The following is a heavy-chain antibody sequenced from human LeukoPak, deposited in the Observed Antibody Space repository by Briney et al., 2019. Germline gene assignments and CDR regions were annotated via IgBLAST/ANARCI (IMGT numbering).Heavy chain of an antibody. CDR1: GGSFSGYY. J-gene: IGHJ4*02. CDR3: ARGRGKTYYYDSSGYRHFDY. Sequence: SETLSLTCAVYGGSFSGYYWSWIRQPPGKGLEWIGEINHSGSTNYNPPLKSRVTISVDTSKNQFSLKLSSVTAADTAVYYCARGRGKTYYYDSSGYRHFDYWGQGTLVTVSS. V-gene: IGHV4-34*01. D-gene: IGHD3-22*01. CDR2: INHSGST.